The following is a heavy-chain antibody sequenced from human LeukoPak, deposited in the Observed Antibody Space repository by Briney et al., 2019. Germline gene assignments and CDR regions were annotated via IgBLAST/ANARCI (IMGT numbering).Heavy chain of an antibody. D-gene: IGHD3-9*01. CDR1: GFTVSSNY. CDR3: VKGMEDSDILAGGLVV. J-gene: IGHJ6*02. V-gene: IGHV3-66*03. Sequence: PGGSLRLSCAAYGFTVSSNYMSWVRQAGGKGMEWVSVIYRSGSKYYEDSGKGRFTISRDNSKKQQYRKMSSLRAEDRAGYYCVKGMEDSDILAGGLVVWGRGTTVPSSS. CDR2: IYRSGSK.